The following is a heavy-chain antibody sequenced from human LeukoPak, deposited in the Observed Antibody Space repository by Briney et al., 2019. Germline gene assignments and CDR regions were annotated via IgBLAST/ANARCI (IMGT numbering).Heavy chain of an antibody. V-gene: IGHV4-30-2*01. CDR1: GGSISSGGYS. D-gene: IGHD3-10*01. J-gene: IGHJ5*02. CDR2: IYHSGST. CDR3: ARGKWFGEPHPNWFDP. Sequence: SETLSLTCAVSGGSISSGGYSWSWIRQPPGKGLEWIGYIYHSGSTYYNPSLKSRVTISVDTSKNQFSLKLSSVTAADTAVYYCARGKWFGEPHPNWFDPWGQGTLVTVSS.